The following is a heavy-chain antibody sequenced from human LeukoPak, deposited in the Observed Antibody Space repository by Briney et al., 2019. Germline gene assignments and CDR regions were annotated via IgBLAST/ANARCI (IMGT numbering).Heavy chain of an antibody. Sequence: SETLSLTCAVYGGSFSDYFWGWIRQPPGKGLEWIGEINHSGRTYYNPSLKSRVTISVDTSKNQFSLNLSSVTAADTAVYYCARYVVVVPAAIHYSMDVWGQGTTVTLSS. CDR1: GGSFSDYF. D-gene: IGHD2-2*01. CDR3: ARYVVVVPAAIHYSMDV. CDR2: INHSGRT. J-gene: IGHJ6*02. V-gene: IGHV4-34*01.